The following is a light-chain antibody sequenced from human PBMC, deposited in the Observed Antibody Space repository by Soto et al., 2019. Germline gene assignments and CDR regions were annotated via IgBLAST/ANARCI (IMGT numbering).Light chain of an antibody. CDR3: QQYGSSPSWT. Sequence: EIVLTQSPGTLPLSPGERATLSCRASQSVSSYLAWYQQKPGQAPRLLIYGASSRATGIPDRFSGSGSGTDFTLTISRLEPEDFAVYYYQQYGSSPSWTFGQGTKV. CDR1: QSVSSY. J-gene: IGKJ1*01. CDR2: GAS. V-gene: IGKV3-20*01.